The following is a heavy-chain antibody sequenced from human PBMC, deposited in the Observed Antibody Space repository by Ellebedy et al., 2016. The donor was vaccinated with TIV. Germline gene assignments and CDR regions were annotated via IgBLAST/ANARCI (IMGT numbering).Heavy chain of an antibody. D-gene: IGHD3-10*01. Sequence: AASVKVSCKASGYTFTGYRIHWVRQAPGQGLEWMAWLKPNSGDTKSAQQFQGRATVTRDTSISTVYMELTSLTSDDTAVYYCARLYGMEGDYWGQGTLVIVSS. V-gene: IGHV1-2*02. CDR1: GYTFTGYR. CDR2: LKPNSGDT. CDR3: ARLYGMEGDY. J-gene: IGHJ4*02.